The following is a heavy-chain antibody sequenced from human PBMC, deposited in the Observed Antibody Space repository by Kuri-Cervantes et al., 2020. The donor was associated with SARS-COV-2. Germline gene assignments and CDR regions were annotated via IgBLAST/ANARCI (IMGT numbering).Heavy chain of an antibody. J-gene: IGHJ4*02. CDR3: AEGGGVEMATGYFDY. CDR1: GYTFTSYG. V-gene: IGHV1-69*10. CDR2: IIPILGIA. Sequence: SVKVSCKASGYTFTSYGISWVRQAPGQGLEWMGGIIPILGIANYAQKFQGKVTITADKSTSTAYMELSSLRSEDTAVYYWAEGGGVEMATGYFDYWGQGTLVTVSS. D-gene: IGHD5-24*01.